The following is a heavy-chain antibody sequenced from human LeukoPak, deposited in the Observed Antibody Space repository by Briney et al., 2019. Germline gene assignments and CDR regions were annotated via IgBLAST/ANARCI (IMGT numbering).Heavy chain of an antibody. CDR1: GFTFSNYA. D-gene: IGHD6-19*01. CDR3: MKDRLAVAGYYFDY. CDR2: ISSNGGST. Sequence: GGSLRLSCSASGFTFSNYAMHWVRQAPGKGLEHVAAISSNGGSTYYADSVKGRFTISRDNSKNTVYLQMSSLRAEDTAVYYCMKDRLAVAGYYFDYWGQGTLVTVSS. V-gene: IGHV3-64D*06. J-gene: IGHJ4*02.